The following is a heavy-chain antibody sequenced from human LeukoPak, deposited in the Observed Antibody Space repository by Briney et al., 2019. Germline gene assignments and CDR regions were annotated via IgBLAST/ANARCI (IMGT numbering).Heavy chain of an antibody. Sequence: ASVKVSCKTSGYTFSDYYLHWVRQAPGQGLEWMGWINPSSGGSKYVQKFQGRVTMTRDTSISTGYMELSRLRSDDTAVYYCARPIRGSYVEDAFDMWGQGTMVTVSA. J-gene: IGHJ3*02. CDR3: ARPIRGSYVEDAFDM. CDR2: INPSSGGS. CDR1: GYTFSDYY. V-gene: IGHV1-2*02. D-gene: IGHD1-26*01.